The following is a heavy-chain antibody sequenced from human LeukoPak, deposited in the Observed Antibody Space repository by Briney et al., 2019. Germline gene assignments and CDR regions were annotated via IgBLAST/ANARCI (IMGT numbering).Heavy chain of an antibody. CDR1: GFTFSTYG. CDR2: ISISGGST. D-gene: IGHD1-14*01. V-gene: IGHV3-23*01. Sequence: GGSLRLSCAASGFTFSTYGMTWVRQAPGKGLEWVSGISISGGSTYYADSVKGRFTISRDNCKNTLYLQMNSLRAEDTAVYYCAEPTILQPTLYHMDVWGKGTTVTVSS. J-gene: IGHJ6*03. CDR3: AEPTILQPTLYHMDV.